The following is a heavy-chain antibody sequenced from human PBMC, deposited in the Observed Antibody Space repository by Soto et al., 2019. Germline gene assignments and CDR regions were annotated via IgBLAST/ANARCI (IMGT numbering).Heavy chain of an antibody. D-gene: IGHD3-16*01. CDR1: GGSISSYY. Sequence: PSETLSLTCTVSGGSISSYYWSWIRQPPGKGLEWIGYIYYSGSTNYNPSLKSRVTISVDTSKNQFSLKLSSVTAADTAVYYCARQWGDYVCDPWGQGTLVTVSS. V-gene: IGHV4-59*08. J-gene: IGHJ5*02. CDR3: ARQWGDYVCDP. CDR2: IYYSGST.